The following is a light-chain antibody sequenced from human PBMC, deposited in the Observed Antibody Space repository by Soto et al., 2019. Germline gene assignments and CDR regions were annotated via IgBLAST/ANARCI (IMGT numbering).Light chain of an antibody. CDR1: SSDVGSYNL. J-gene: IGLJ1*01. V-gene: IGLV2-23*03. CDR3: CSYAGSSTFAYV. CDR2: EGS. Sequence: QSALTQPASVSGSPGQSITISCTGTSSDVGSYNLVSWYQQHPGKAPKLMIYEGSNRPSGVSNRFSGSKSGNTASLTISGLQAEDEADYYCCSYAGSSTFAYVFGTGTKLTVL.